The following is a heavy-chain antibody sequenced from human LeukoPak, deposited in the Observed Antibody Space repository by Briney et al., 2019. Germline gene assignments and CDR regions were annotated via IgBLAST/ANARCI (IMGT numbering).Heavy chain of an antibody. CDR3: AIPNSSGWYYFDY. D-gene: IGHD6-19*01. CDR2: ISSSSSYI. V-gene: IGHV3-21*01. Sequence: GGSLRLSCAASGFTFSSYSMNWVRQAPGKGLEWVSSISSSSSYIYYADSVKGRFTISRDNAKNSLYLQMNSLRAEDTAVYYCAIPNSSGWYYFDYWGQGTLVTVSS. J-gene: IGHJ4*02. CDR1: GFTFSSYS.